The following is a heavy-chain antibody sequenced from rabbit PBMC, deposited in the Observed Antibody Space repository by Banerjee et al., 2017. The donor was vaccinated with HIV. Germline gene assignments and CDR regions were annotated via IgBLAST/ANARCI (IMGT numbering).Heavy chain of an antibody. CDR2: IDIGSSDRI. CDR3: SRNRDL. V-gene: IGHV1S45*01. CDR1: GFSFSNNYW. J-gene: IGHJ4*01. Sequence: EESGGGLVKPEGSLTLTCTASGFSFSNNYWICWIRQAPGKGLEWIACIDIGSSDRIDYASWAKGRFTISKTSSTTVTLQMTSLTAADTANYFCSRNRDLWGQGTLVTVS.